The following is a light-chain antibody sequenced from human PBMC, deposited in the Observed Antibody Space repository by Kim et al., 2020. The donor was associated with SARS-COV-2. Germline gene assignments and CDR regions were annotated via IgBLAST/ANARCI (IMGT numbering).Light chain of an antibody. CDR2: EDD. CDR3: QSYNRDNVL. CDR1: SGSIDDNY. V-gene: IGLV6-57*04. Sequence: NFMLTQPHSAPESPGKTATISCTRSSGSIDDNYVQWYQQRPGGVPTTVIYEDDARPSGVSDRFSGSIDPSDKAASLTISGLRTEEEPDYYCQSYNRDNVLFGGGTQLTVL. J-gene: IGLJ2*01.